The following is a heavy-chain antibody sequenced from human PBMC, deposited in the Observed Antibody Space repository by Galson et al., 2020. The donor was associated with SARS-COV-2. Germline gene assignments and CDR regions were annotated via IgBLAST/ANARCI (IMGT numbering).Heavy chain of an antibody. V-gene: IGHV3-43*02. J-gene: IGHJ4*02. D-gene: IGHD6-13*01. CDR3: TKDLWGGAAAAPYFDY. CDR2: ISGDGSDR. CDR1: GFTFDDYA. Sequence: TGGSLRLSCAASGFTFDDYATHWVRQAPGKGLEWISVISGDGSDRHYADSVKGRFTISRDNSKKSLYLQMKSLRTDDTGMYYCTKDLWGGAAAAPYFDYWGQGTLVTVSS.